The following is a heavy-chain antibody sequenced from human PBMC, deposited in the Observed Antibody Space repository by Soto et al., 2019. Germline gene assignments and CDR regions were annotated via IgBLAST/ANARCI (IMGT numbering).Heavy chain of an antibody. Sequence: GVSLRLSCAASGFTFDDYAMHWVRQAPGKGLEWVSGISWNSGSIGYADSVKGRFTISRDNAKNSLYLQMNSLRAEETTLYYCAKDPLGDDHTFAFDIWGQGTRVPVSS. CDR3: AKDPLGDDHTFAFDI. CDR1: GFTFDDYA. CDR2: ISWNSGSI. J-gene: IGHJ3*02. V-gene: IGHV3-9*01. D-gene: IGHD2-2*02.